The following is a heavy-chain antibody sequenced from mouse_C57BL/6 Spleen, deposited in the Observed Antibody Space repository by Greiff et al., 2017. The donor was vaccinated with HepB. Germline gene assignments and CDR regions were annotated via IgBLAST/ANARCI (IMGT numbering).Heavy chain of an antibody. Sequence: VMLVESGAELVKPGASVKISCKASGYAFSSYWMNWVKQRPGKGLEWIGQIYPGDGDTNYNGKFKGKATLTADKSSSTAYMQLSSLTSEDSAVYVCARSSYYDGSSYGMDYWGQGTSVTVSS. CDR2: IYPGDGDT. J-gene: IGHJ4*01. V-gene: IGHV1-80*01. CDR1: GYAFSSYW. D-gene: IGHD1-1*01. CDR3: ARSSYYDGSSYGMDY.